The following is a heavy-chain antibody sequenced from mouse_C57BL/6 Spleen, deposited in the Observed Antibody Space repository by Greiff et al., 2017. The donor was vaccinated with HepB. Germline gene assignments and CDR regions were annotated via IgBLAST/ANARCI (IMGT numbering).Heavy chain of an antibody. V-gene: IGHV1-7*01. CDR3: ARSEDPSYWYFDV. CDR1: GYTFTSYW. J-gene: IGHJ1*03. Sequence: VQLQQSGAELAKPGASVKLSCKASGYTFTSYWMHWVKQRPGQGLEWIGYINPSSGYTKYNQKFKDKATLTADKSSSTAYMQLSSLTYEDSAVYYCARSEDPSYWYFDVWGTGTTVTVSS. CDR2: INPSSGYT.